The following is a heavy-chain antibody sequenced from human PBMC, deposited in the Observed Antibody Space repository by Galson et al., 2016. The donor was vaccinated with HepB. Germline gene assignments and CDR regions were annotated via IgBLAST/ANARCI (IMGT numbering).Heavy chain of an antibody. Sequence: CAISGDSVFNNNAGWNWIRQSPSRGLEWLGRTYYRSRWQNDYAESVKNRITINPDTSKNQISLQLNSMTPEDTAVYYCTRAIQGLSLRRGFDYWGQGTLATVSS. CDR2: TYYRSRWQN. CDR1: GDSVFNNNAG. J-gene: IGHJ4*02. V-gene: IGHV6-1*01. CDR3: TRAIQGLSLRRGFDY. D-gene: IGHD4-17*01.